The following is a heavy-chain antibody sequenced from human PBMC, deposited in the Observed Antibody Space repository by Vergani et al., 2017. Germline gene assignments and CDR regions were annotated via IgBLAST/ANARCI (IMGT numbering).Heavy chain of an antibody. CDR3: ARGAPGSSSWVLFPD. Sequence: EVQLVESGGGLVKPGGSLRLSCAASGFTFSSYSMNWVRQAPGKGLEWGSSISSSSGYLYYADSVKGRFTISRDNAKNSLYLQMNSLRAEDTAVYYCARGAPGSSSWVLFPDWGQGTLVTVSS. CDR1: GFTFSSYS. D-gene: IGHD6-13*01. CDR2: ISSSSGYL. V-gene: IGHV3-21*01. J-gene: IGHJ4*02.